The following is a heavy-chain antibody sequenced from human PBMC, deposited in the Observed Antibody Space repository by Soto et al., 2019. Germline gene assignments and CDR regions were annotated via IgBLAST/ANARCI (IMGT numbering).Heavy chain of an antibody. Sequence: KPSETLSLTCAVSGGSISSGGYSWSWIRQPPGKGLEWIGYIYYSGSTYYNPSLKSRVTISVDTSKNQFSLKLSSVTAADTAVYYCARDAVGKRGSSYYNWFDPWGQGTLVTVSS. CDR2: IYYSGST. V-gene: IGHV4-31*11. D-gene: IGHD6-13*01. J-gene: IGHJ5*02. CDR3: ARDAVGKRGSSYYNWFDP. CDR1: GGSISSGGYS.